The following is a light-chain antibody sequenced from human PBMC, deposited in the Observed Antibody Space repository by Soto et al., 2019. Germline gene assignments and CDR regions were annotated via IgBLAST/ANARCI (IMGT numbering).Light chain of an antibody. CDR2: EVS. V-gene: IGLV2-14*01. J-gene: IGLJ3*02. CDR3: SSYTGTTTLEGV. CDR1: SSDVGGYKY. Sequence: QSVLTQPASVSGSPGQSITISCTGTSSDVGGYKYVSWYQQHPGKAPKLMIYEVSNRPSGVSNRFSGSKSGNTASLTISGLQAEDEADYYCSSYTGTTTLEGVFGGGTKLTVL.